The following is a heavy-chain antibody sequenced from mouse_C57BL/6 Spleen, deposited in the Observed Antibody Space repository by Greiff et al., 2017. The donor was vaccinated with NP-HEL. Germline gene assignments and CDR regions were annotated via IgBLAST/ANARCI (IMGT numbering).Heavy chain of an antibody. CDR3: AREGVTGTGD. Sequence: VQLQQPGAALVKPGASVKLSCKASGYTFTGYWMHWVKQRPGPGLEWIGMIHPNSGSTNYNEKFKSKATLTVDKSSSTAYMQLSSLTSEDAAVYSGAREGVTGTGDWGQGTTLTVAS. V-gene: IGHV1-64*01. D-gene: IGHD4-1*01. J-gene: IGHJ2*01. CDR1: GYTFTGYW. CDR2: IHPNSGST.